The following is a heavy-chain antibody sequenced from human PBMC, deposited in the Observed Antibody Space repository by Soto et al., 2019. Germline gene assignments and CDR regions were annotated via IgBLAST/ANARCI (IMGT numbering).Heavy chain of an antibody. Sequence: EVQLVESGGGLVKPGGSLRLSCAASGFTFSSYSMNWVRQAPGKGLEWVSSISSSSSYIDYADSVKGRFTISRDNDKNSLYLQMNSLRAEDTAGYYCARDAHVLRYFDWQTGTYYYYYMDVWGKGTTVTVSS. D-gene: IGHD3-9*01. CDR3: ARDAHVLRYFDWQTGTYYYYYMDV. J-gene: IGHJ6*03. CDR1: GFTFSSYS. CDR2: ISSSSSYI. V-gene: IGHV3-21*01.